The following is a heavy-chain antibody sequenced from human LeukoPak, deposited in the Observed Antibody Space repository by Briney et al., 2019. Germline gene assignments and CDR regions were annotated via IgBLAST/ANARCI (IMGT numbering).Heavy chain of an antibody. Sequence: QPGGSLRLSCAASGFTFSDYAMHWVRQAPGKGLEWVAVVSYDGGSKHYQDSVNGRFTISRDNSKNTLYLQMNSLRAEDTAVYYCAKDFFPKTSVYYFDSWGQGTLVTVSS. CDR3: AKDFFPKTSVYYFDS. CDR1: GFTFSDYA. J-gene: IGHJ4*02. CDR2: VSYDGGSK. V-gene: IGHV3-30*04. D-gene: IGHD3-16*01.